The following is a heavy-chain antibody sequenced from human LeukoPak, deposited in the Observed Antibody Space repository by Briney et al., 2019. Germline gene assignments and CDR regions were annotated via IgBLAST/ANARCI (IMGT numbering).Heavy chain of an antibody. V-gene: IGHV1-3*01. Sequence: ASVKVSCKASGYSFTSYGIHWVRQATGQRLEWMGWINAGNGDTKYSQKFQGRVTITRDTSASTSYMELSSLRCEDTAVYYCAREGWYEFDYWGQGTLVTVSS. CDR2: INAGNGDT. CDR3: AREGWYEFDY. D-gene: IGHD2-15*01. J-gene: IGHJ4*02. CDR1: GYSFTSYG.